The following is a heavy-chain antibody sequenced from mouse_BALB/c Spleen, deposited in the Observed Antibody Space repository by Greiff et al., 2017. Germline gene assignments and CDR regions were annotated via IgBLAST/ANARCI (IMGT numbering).Heavy chain of an antibody. CDR3: ARGRNWDRFAY. J-gene: IGHJ3*01. CDR2: IWAGGST. D-gene: IGHD4-1*01. Sequence: VQVVESGPGLVAPSQSLSITCTVSGFSLTSYGVHWVRQPPGKGLEWLGVIWAGGSTNYNSALMSRLSISKDNSKSQVFLKMNSLQTDDTAMYYCARGRNWDRFAYWGQGTLVTVSA. V-gene: IGHV2-9*02. CDR1: GFSLTSYG.